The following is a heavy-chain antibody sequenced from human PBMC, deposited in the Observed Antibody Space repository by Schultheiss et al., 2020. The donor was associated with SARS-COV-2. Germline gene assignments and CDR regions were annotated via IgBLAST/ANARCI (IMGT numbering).Heavy chain of an antibody. J-gene: IGHJ6*02. Sequence: SETLSLTCTVSGGSISSTSYYWGWIRQPPGKGLEWIGTIYYSGSTYYNPSLKSRVTISVDTSKNQFSLKLSSVTAADTAVYYCARHLLEWLPQTNYYYYYGMDVWGQGTTVTVSS. V-gene: IGHV4-39*01. CDR3: ARHLLEWLPQTNYYYYYGMDV. CDR2: IYYSGST. CDR1: GGSISSTSYY. D-gene: IGHD3-3*01.